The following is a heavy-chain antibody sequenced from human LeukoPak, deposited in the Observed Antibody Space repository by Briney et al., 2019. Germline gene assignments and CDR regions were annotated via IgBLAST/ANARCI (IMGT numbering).Heavy chain of an antibody. CDR1: GFPFSSYW. CDR3: AAETYYYDSSGYLSVDY. Sequence: GGSLRLSCAASGFPFSSYWMSWVRQAPGKGLEWVANMKEDGGEINYVDSVKGRFTISRDNAKNSLFLQMNSLRAEDTAVYYCAAETYYYDSSGYLSVDYWGQGTLVTVSS. V-gene: IGHV3-7*03. CDR2: MKEDGGEI. D-gene: IGHD3-22*01. J-gene: IGHJ4*02.